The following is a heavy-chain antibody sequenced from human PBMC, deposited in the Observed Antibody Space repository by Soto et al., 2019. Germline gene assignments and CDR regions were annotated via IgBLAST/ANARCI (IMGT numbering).Heavy chain of an antibody. CDR3: ARGGWSYYYDSSGYYSLLY. J-gene: IGHJ4*02. D-gene: IGHD3-22*01. CDR1: GGSFSGYY. V-gene: IGHV4-34*01. Sequence: ASETLSLTCAVYGGSFSGYYWSWIRQPPGKGLEWIGEINHSGSTNYNPSLKSRVTISVDTSKNQFSLKLSSVTAADTAVYYCARGGWSYYYDSSGYYSLLYWGQGTLVTVSS. CDR2: INHSGST.